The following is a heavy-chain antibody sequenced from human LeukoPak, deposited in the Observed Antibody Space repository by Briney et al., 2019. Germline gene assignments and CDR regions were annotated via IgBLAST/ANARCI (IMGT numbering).Heavy chain of an antibody. J-gene: IGHJ4*02. CDR1: GGPISSYY. Sequence: KPSETLSLTCTVSGGPISSYYWSWIRQPPGKGLEWIAYIYYRGSTNYNPSLKRRVTISVDTSKNQFSLKLSSVTAADTAVYYCARRTTGTGPFDYWGQGTLVTVSS. V-gene: IGHV4-59*08. D-gene: IGHD1-1*01. CDR2: IYYRGST. CDR3: ARRTTGTGPFDY.